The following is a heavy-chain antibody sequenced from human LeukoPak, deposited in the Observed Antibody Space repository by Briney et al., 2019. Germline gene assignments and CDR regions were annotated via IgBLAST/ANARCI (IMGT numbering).Heavy chain of an antibody. V-gene: IGHV4-39*01. CDR2: IYYSGNT. J-gene: IGHJ4*02. CDR1: GASISSSSYY. D-gene: IGHD6-19*01. Sequence: TPSETLSLTCTVSGASISSSSYYWGWIRQPPGKGLEWIGSIYYSGNTYYNPSLKSRITIAVDTSKNQFSLKLSSVTAADTAVYYCARGANIAVAFDGYYFDYWGQGTLVTVSS. CDR3: ARGANIAVAFDGYYFDY.